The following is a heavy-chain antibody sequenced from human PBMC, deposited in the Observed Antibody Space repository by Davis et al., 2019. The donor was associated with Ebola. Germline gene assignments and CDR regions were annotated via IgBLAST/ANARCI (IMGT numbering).Heavy chain of an antibody. J-gene: IGHJ5*02. Sequence: MPSETLSLTCTVSGGSISSSSYYWGWIRQPPGKGLEWIGYIYYSGSTYYNPSLKSRVTISVDTSKNQFSLKLSSVTAADTAVYYCAREFRSSWFDPWGQGTLVTVSS. V-gene: IGHV4-39*07. D-gene: IGHD6-13*01. CDR3: AREFRSSWFDP. CDR1: GGSISSSSYY. CDR2: IYYSGST.